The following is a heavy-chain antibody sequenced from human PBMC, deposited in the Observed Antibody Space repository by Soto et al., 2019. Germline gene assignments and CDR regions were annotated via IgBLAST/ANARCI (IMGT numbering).Heavy chain of an antibody. CDR2: INAYNGNT. CDR1: GYTFISYG. V-gene: IGHV1-18*01. J-gene: IGHJ4*02. D-gene: IGHD3-16*01. CDR3: ARDPALGGPFEY. Sequence: QVQLVQSGAEVKKPGASVKVSCKASGYTFISYGISWVRQAPGQGLEWMGWINAYNGNTKYAQKLQGRVTMTTDTSTRTADMEVRSLRSDDTAVYCCARDPALGGPFEYWGQGTLVTVSS.